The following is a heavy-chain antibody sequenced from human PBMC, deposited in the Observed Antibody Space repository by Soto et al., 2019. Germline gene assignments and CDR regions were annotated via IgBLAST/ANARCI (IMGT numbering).Heavy chain of an antibody. CDR2: ISGSGGST. V-gene: IGHV3-23*01. Sequence: PGGSLRLSCAASGFTFSSYAMSWVRQAPGKGLEWVSAISGSGGSTYYADSVKGRFTISRDNSKNTLYLQMNSLRAEDTAVYYCAKRTYYDSSGYYSSPDYWGQGTLVTVSS. CDR1: GFTFSSYA. CDR3: AKRTYYDSSGYYSSPDY. D-gene: IGHD3-22*01. J-gene: IGHJ4*02.